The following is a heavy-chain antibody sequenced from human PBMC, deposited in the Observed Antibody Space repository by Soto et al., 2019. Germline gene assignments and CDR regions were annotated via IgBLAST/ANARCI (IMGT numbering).Heavy chain of an antibody. CDR3: ARGAVAGTTERAYFDY. D-gene: IGHD6-19*01. Sequence: GGSLRLSCAASGFTVSSNYMSWVRQAPGKGLEWVSVIYSGGSTYYADSVKGRFTISRDNSKNTLYLQMNSLRAEDTAVYYCARGAVAGTTERAYFDYWGQGTLVTVSS. CDR2: IYSGGST. V-gene: IGHV3-66*01. CDR1: GFTVSSNY. J-gene: IGHJ4*02.